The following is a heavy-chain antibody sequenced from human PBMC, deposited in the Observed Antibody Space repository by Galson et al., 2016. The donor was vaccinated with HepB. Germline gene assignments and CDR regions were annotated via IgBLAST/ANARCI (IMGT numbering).Heavy chain of an antibody. CDR2: IWYDGGKK. V-gene: IGHV3-33*01. CDR3: ARDEADSSGLPDF. J-gene: IGHJ4*02. D-gene: IGHD3-22*01. CDR1: GFTFSRHG. Sequence: SLRLSCAASGFTFSRHGMHWVRQAQGKGLEWVAAIWYDGGKKYFGDSVKGRFTISRDNSKNTLYMEINSLRPEDTAMYYCARDEADSSGLPDFWGQGTLVTVSS.